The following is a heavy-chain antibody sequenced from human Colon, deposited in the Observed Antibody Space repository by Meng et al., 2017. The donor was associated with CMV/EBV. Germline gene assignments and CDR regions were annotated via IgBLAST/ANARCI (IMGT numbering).Heavy chain of an antibody. CDR3: ARQRRRINLLKGNEADFHGDMDV. V-gene: IGHV4-59*08. CDR1: GVAMSPYY. CDR2: IYKSGTT. J-gene: IGHJ6*02. Sequence: SETLSLTCSVSGVAMSPYYWSWIRQAPGKGLEWIGHIYKSGTTKYNPSLESRVTISADTSKNEFSLKLRSVTAADTAVYHCARQRRRINLLKGNEADFHGDMDVWGQGTTVTVSS. D-gene: IGHD3-10*01.